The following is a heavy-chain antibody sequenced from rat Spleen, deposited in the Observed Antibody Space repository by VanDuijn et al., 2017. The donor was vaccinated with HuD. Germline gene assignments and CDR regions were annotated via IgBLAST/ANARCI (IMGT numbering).Heavy chain of an antibody. J-gene: IGHJ3*01. D-gene: IGHD4-3*01. CDR2: ISPSGGGT. V-gene: IGHV5S23*01. Sequence: EVQLVESGGGLVQPGGSLKLSCAASGFIFRNYDMAWVRQAPTKGLEWVASISPSGGGTYYRDSVKGRFTVSRDNAKSTVHLQMDSLRSEDTATYYCVRQDTSGYANWFGFWGQGTLVTVSS. CDR3: VRQDTSGYANWFGF. CDR1: GFIFRNYD.